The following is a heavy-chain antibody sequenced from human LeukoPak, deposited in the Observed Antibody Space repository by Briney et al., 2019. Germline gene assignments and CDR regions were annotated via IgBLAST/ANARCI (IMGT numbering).Heavy chain of an antibody. J-gene: IGHJ3*02. D-gene: IGHD1-14*01. CDR1: GYTFTSYE. CDR2: MNPNSGKT. V-gene: IGHV1-8*01. Sequence: APVKVSCKASGYTFTSYEINWVRQAPGQGLEWMGWMNPNSGKTGYAQKSQGRVTMTRNTSISTAYMELSSLRSEDTAVYYCAIIYRTESGGAFDIWGQGTMVTVSS. CDR3: AIIYRTESGGAFDI.